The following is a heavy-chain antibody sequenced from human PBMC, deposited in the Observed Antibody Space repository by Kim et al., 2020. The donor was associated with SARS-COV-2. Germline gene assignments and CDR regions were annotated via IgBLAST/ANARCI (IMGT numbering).Heavy chain of an antibody. CDR3: ARAPSPNSYCDY. D-gene: IGHD2-15*01. V-gene: IGHV3-33*01. Sequence: GGSLRLSCAASGFTFSSYGMHWVRQAPGKGLEWVAIIWYDGNNKYYADSVRGRFTISRDNSKNTLYLQMNSLRAEDTAVYYCARAPSPNSYCDYWGQGTLVTVSS. CDR1: GFTFSSYG. CDR2: IWYDGNNK. J-gene: IGHJ4*02.